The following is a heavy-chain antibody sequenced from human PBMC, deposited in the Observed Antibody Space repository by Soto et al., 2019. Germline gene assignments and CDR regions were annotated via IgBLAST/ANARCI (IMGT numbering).Heavy chain of an antibody. CDR3: AKEGGISSWWHFDY. CDR2: ISGSGGTT. Sequence: EVQLLESGGGLVQPGGSLRLSCAASGFTFSNYAMSWVRQAPGKGLEWVSSISGSGGTTYYADSVKGRFTISRDNSKNTLFLQMNSLRAEDTAVYYCAKEGGISSWWHFDYWGQGTLVTVSS. J-gene: IGHJ4*02. CDR1: GFTFSNYA. V-gene: IGHV3-23*01. D-gene: IGHD6-13*01.